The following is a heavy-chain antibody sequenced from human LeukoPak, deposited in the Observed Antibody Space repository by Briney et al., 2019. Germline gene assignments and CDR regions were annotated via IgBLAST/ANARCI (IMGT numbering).Heavy chain of an antibody. V-gene: IGHV3-11*04. D-gene: IGHD2-2*01. CDR2: ISSSGSTI. J-gene: IGHJ3*02. Sequence: GGSLRLSCAASGFTFSDYYMSWIRQAPGKGLEWVSYISSSGSTIYYADSVKGRFTISRDNAKNSLYLQMNSLRAEDTAVYYCARHPPPVRYCSSTSCLGAFDIWGQGTMVTVSS. CDR3: ARHPPPVRYCSSTSCLGAFDI. CDR1: GFTFSDYY.